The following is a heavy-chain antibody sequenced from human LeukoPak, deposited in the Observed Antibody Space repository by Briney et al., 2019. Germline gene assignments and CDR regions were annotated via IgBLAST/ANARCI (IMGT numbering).Heavy chain of an antibody. V-gene: IGHV4-34*01. J-gene: IGHJ4*02. CDR2: INHSGST. Sequence: SETLSLTCAVSGGSFSGYYWTWIRQSPGKGLEWIGEINHSGSTNYNPSLMRRVTMSVDTSKDQFSLNLTAVTAADTAVYYCARARRGYVRLDYWGQGTLVTVSS. CDR1: GGSFSGYY. CDR3: ARARRGYVRLDY. D-gene: IGHD5-12*01.